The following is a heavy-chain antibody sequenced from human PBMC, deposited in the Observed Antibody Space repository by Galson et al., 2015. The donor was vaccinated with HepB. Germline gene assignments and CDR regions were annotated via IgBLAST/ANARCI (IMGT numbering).Heavy chain of an antibody. CDR2: IYHSGST. CDR3: ASSVVDTAIFDY. J-gene: IGHJ4*02. Sequence: TLSLTCAVSGGSISSGGYSWSWIRQPPGKGLEWIGYIYHSGSTYYNPSLKSRVTISVDRSKNQFSLKLSSVTAADTAVYYCASSVVDTAIFDYWGQGTLVTVSS. V-gene: IGHV4-30-2*01. D-gene: IGHD5-18*01. CDR1: GGSISSGGYS.